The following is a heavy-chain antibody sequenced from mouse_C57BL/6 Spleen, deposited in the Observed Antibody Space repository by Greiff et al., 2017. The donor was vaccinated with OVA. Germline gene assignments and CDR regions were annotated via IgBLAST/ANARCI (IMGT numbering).Heavy chain of an antibody. V-gene: IGHV1-61*01. J-gene: IGHJ3*01. CDR3: ARKANWDEFSY. Sequence: VQLQQPGAELVRPGSSVKLSCKASGYTFTSYWMDWVKQRPGQGLEWIGNIYPSDSETHYNQKFKDKATLTVDKSSSTAYMQLSSLTSEDSAVYYCARKANWDEFSYWGQGTLVTVSA. CDR1: GYTFTSYW. CDR2: IYPSDSET. D-gene: IGHD4-1*01.